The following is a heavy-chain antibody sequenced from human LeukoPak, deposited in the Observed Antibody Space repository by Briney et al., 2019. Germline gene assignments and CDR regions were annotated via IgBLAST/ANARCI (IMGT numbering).Heavy chain of an antibody. CDR2: INHSGST. V-gene: IGHV4-34*01. CDR1: GGSFSGYY. D-gene: IGHD3-10*01. J-gene: IGHJ4*02. CDR3: ARRDMVRGVIRY. Sequence: SETLSLTCAVYGGSFSGYYWSWIRQPPGKGLEWIGEINHSGSTNYNPSLKSRVTISVDTSKNQFSPKLSSVTAADTAVYYCARRDMVRGVIRYWGQGTLVTVSS.